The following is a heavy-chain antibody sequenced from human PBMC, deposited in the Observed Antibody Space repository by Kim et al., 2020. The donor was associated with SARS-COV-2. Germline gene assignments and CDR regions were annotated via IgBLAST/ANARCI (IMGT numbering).Heavy chain of an antibody. Sequence: GGSLRLSCAASGFTFDDYAIHWVRQAPGKGLEWVSGISWNSGSIGYADSVKGRFTISRDNAKNSLYLQMNSLRAEDTALYYCAKDRGITAAAGSSYYYGMDVWGQGTTVTVSS. D-gene: IGHD6-13*01. J-gene: IGHJ6*02. V-gene: IGHV3-9*01. CDR2: ISWNSGSI. CDR3: AKDRGITAAAGSSYYYGMDV. CDR1: GFTFDDYA.